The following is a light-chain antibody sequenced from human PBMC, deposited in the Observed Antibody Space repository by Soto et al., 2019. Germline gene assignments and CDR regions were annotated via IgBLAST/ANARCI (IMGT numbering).Light chain of an antibody. J-gene: IGLJ1*01. Sequence: QSALTQPASVSGSPGQSITISCTGTSSDVGGYNYVSWYQQHTGKAPQLMIYDVSNRPSGVSNRFSGSNSGNTASLTISVLLAEDEADYYCSSYTSSSTLLYVFVTGTKLTVL. CDR1: SSDVGGYNY. CDR3: SSYTSSSTLLYV. V-gene: IGLV2-14*01. CDR2: DVS.